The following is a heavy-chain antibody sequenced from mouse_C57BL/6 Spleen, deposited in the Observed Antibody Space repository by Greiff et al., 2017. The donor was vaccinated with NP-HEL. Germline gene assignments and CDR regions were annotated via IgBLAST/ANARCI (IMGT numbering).Heavy chain of an antibody. Sequence: QVQLKESGPGLVAPSQSLSITCTVSGFSLTSYGVHWVRQPPGKGLEWLVVIWSDGSTTYNSALNSRLSISKDNSKSQVFLKMNSLQTDDTAMYYCARSRYDYYYFDYWGQGTTLTVSS. J-gene: IGHJ2*01. CDR3: ARSRYDYYYFDY. D-gene: IGHD2-4*01. V-gene: IGHV2-6*03. CDR2: IWSDGST. CDR1: GFSLTSYG.